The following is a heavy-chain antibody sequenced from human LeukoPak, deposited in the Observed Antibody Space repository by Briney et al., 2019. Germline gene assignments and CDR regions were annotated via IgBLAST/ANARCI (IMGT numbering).Heavy chain of an antibody. D-gene: IGHD3-10*01. CDR1: GFTFDDYG. V-gene: IGHV3-20*04. CDR2: INWNGGST. Sequence: GGSLRLSCAASGFTFDDYGVSWVRQAPGKGLEWVSGINWNGGSTGYADSVKGRFTISRDNAKNSLYLQMNSLRAEDTALYYCARIGGSGECFDYWGQGTLVTVSS. J-gene: IGHJ4*02. CDR3: ARIGGSGECFDY.